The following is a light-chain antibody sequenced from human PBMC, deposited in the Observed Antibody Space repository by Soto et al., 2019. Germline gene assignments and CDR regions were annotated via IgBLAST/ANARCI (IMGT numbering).Light chain of an antibody. Sequence: EIVLTQSPATLSLSPGERATLSCRASQSVSIYLAWYQQKPGQAPRLLIYDASNRATGIPARFSGSGSGTDFTLTIRSLEPEDFAVYYCQQRSNSPTFGQGTRLEIK. J-gene: IGKJ5*01. V-gene: IGKV3-11*01. CDR2: DAS. CDR3: QQRSNSPT. CDR1: QSVSIY.